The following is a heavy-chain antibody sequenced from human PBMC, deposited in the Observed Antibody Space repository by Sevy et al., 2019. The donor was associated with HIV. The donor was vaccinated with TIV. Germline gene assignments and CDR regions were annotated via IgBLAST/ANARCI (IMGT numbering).Heavy chain of an antibody. J-gene: IGHJ4*02. CDR2: IWFDGSNT. Sequence: GGSLRLSCAASGFTFSTYGMHWFRQAPGKGLEWVGVIWFDGSNTYYADSVKGRFTISRDIAKNTLHLQMNSLRAEDTAVYYCARDLEFYDYGDYGPAFMPDYWGQGTLVTVSS. CDR3: ARDLEFYDYGDYGPAFMPDY. V-gene: IGHV3-33*01. CDR1: GFTFSTYG. D-gene: IGHD4-17*01.